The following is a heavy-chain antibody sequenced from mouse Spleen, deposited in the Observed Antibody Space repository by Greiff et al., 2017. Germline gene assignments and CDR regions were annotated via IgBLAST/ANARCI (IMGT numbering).Heavy chain of an antibody. CDR1: GHSITSGYY. J-gene: IGHJ2*01. CDR2: ISYDGIN. Sequence: EVKVEESGPGLVKPSQSLSLTCSVTGHSITSGYYWNWIRQFPGNRLEWMGHISYDGINYYNPSLKNRISISRDTSKNQFFLKLNSVTVEDTATYYCAGLRLFDFWGQGTTLTVSS. V-gene: IGHV3-6*01. D-gene: IGHD1-2*01. CDR3: AGLRLFDF.